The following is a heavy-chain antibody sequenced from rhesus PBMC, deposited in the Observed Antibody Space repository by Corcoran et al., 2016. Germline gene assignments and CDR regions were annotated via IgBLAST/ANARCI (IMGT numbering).Heavy chain of an antibody. CDR3: ARQRSGTYIPFDY. Sequence: QLQLQESGPGLVKPSETLSVTCAVSGASLSRNYWSWIRQPPGKGLEWIGRIYGSDSSTNYNPSLKSRVTLSVDTSKNQLSLKLSSVTAADTAVYYCARQRSGTYIPFDYWGQGVLVTVSS. J-gene: IGHJ4*01. CDR1: GASLSRNY. D-gene: IGHD1-44*01. V-gene: IGHV4-169*01. CDR2: IYGSDSST.